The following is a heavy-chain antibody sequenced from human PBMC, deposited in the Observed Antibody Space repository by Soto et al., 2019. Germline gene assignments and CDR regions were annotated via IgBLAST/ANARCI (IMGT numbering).Heavy chain of an antibody. V-gene: IGHV3-23*01. CDR2: FSGTAGGT. J-gene: IGHJ5*02. Sequence: PGGSLRLSCAASGFSFDNFGMSWVRQAPGKGLEWVSGFSGTAGGTYYADSVKGRFTISRDSSKNTVYLQMNSLRAEDTAVYYCAKGGLVIIMPFTTNWFDPWGQGTLVTVSS. CDR3: AKGGLVIIMPFTTNWFDP. D-gene: IGHD3-9*01. CDR1: GFSFDNFG.